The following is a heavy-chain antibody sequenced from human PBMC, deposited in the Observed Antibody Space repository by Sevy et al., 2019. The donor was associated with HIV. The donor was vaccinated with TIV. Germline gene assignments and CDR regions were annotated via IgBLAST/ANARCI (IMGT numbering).Heavy chain of an antibody. Sequence: SETLSLTCAVYGGSFSGYYWSWIRQPPGKGLEWIGEINHSGSTNYNPSLKSRVTISVDTSKNQFSLKLSSVTAADTAVYYCARGGSSWYVRYYYGMDVLGQGTTVTVSS. D-gene: IGHD6-13*01. J-gene: IGHJ6*02. V-gene: IGHV4-34*01. CDR2: INHSGST. CDR3: ARGGSSWYVRYYYGMDV. CDR1: GGSFSGYY.